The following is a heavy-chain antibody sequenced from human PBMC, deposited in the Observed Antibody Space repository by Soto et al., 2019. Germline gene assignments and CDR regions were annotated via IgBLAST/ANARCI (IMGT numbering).Heavy chain of an antibody. Sequence: PGGSLRLSCAASGFSFTRYSMNWARQAPGKGLEWVSSISSTTNYIYYADSMKGRFTVSRDNAKNSVYLEMNSLSAEDTAVYYCARESEDLTSNFGYWGQGTLVTVSS. CDR3: ARESEDLTSNFGY. CDR2: ISSTTNYI. V-gene: IGHV3-21*01. D-gene: IGHD2-15*01. CDR1: GFSFTRYS. J-gene: IGHJ4*02.